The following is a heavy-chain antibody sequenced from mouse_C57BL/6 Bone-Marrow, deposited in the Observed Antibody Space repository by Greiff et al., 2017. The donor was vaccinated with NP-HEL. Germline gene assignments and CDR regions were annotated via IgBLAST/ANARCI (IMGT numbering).Heavy chain of an antibody. CDR3: AKKRGYGSSHWYFDV. CDR1: GFSLTSYG. J-gene: IGHJ1*03. V-gene: IGHV2-5*01. D-gene: IGHD1-1*01. CDR2: IWRGGST. Sequence: QVQLQQSGPGLVQPSQSLSITCTVSGFSLTSYGVHWVRQSPGKGLEWLGVIWRGGSTDYNAAFMSRLSITKDNSKSQVFFKMNSLQADDTAIYYCAKKRGYGSSHWYFDVWGTGTTVTVSS.